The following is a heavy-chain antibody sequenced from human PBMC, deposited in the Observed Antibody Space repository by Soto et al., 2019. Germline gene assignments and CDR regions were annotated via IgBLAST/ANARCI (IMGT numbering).Heavy chain of an antibody. D-gene: IGHD6-13*01. CDR3: ARGRGVVIPAGTPDAFDV. CDR2: ISAFNDYT. V-gene: IGHV1-18*01. CDR1: GYTFNKYG. J-gene: IGHJ3*01. Sequence: ASVKVSCKASGYTFNKYGFHWVRQAPGQGLEWMGRISAFNDYTNLAQKFQGRLTLTTDASTNTAYMELQVLRSDDTAMYYCARGRGVVIPAGTPDAFDVWGQGTMVTVSS.